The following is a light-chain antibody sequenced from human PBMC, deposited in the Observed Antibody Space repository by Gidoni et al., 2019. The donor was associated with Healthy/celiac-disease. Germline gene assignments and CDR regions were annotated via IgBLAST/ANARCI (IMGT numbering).Light chain of an antibody. CDR2: GAS. CDR1: QSVSSN. J-gene: IGKJ4*01. Sequence: VLTQSPATLSVSPGERATLSCRASQSVSSNLAWYQQKPGQAPRLLIYGASTRATGIPARFSGSGSGTEFTLTISSLQSEDFAVYYCQQYNNWPLTFGGGTKVEIK. CDR3: QQYNNWPLT. V-gene: IGKV3-15*01.